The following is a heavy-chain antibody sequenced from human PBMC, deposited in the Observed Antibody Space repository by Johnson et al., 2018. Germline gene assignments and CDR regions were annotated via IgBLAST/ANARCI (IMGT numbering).Heavy chain of an antibody. J-gene: IGHJ3*02. V-gene: IGHV3-33*01. CDR1: GFIFSSHG. CDR2: IWYDGSNK. CDR3: ARDQDIVVVEDAFDI. Sequence: QVQLVESGGGVVQPGRSLRLSCAASGFIFSSHGMFWVRQAPGKGLEWVAFIWYDGSNKYHADSVKGRFTISRDNSKNTLSLQMNSLRAEDTAVHYCARDQDIVVVEDAFDIWGQGTMVTVSS. D-gene: IGHD2-15*01.